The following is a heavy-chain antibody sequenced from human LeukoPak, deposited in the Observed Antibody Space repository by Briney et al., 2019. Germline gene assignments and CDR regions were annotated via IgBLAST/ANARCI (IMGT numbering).Heavy chain of an antibody. CDR2: LRPEDPET. J-gene: IGHJ4*02. D-gene: IGHD6-6*01. Sequence: ASVKVSCKVSGHSLSDLSMHGVRQAPGKGLEWVGGLRPEDPETVYAQDFHGRVTMTEDTSADTAYMELSRLTSEDPAVYYCAAVVVHASHLRLWGQGTLVTVSS. CDR1: GHSLSDLS. CDR3: AAVVVHASHLRL. V-gene: IGHV1-24*01.